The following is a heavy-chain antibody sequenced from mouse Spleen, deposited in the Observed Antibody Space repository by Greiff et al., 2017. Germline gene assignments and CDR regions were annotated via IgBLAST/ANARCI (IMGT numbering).Heavy chain of an antibody. D-gene: IGHD1-1*01. CDR3: ARRYYYGSGWYFDV. Sequence: QVQLQQSGPELVKPGASVKISCKASGYAFSSSWMNWVKQRPGKGLEWIGRIYPGDGDTNYNGKFKGKATLTADKSSSTAYMQLSSLTSEDSAVYFCARRYYYGSGWYFDVWGAGTTVTVSS. J-gene: IGHJ1*01. V-gene: IGHV1-82*01. CDR2: IYPGDGDT. CDR1: GYAFSSSW.